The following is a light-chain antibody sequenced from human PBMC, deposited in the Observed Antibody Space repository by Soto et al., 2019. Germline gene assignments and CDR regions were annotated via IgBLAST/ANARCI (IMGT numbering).Light chain of an antibody. V-gene: IGLV2-14*01. CDR1: SSDVGGYNY. Sequence: QSALTQPASVSGSPGQSITISCTGTSSDVGGYNYVSWYQQHPGKAPKLMIYDVSNRPSGGSNRFSGSKSGNTASLTISGLQAEDEADYYCSSYTSSSPLGVFGTGTKVTVL. CDR3: SSYTSSSPLGV. J-gene: IGLJ1*01. CDR2: DVS.